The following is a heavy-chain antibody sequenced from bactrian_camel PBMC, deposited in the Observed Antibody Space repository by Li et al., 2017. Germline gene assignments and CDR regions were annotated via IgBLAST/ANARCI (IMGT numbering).Heavy chain of an antibody. D-gene: IGHD2*01. CDR2: IAKNGSA. CDR1: GSTFSNHC. V-gene: IGHV3S53*01. J-gene: IGHJ4*01. Sequence: HVQLVESGGGSVQAEGSLRLSCANSGSTFSNHCLGWYRQRSSQELVAIIAKNGSAIYADSVKGRSTISRDETKTTVRLQMNNLKSDDTDKYYCGATVTPSGTCINSVRHWGQGTQVTVS. CDR3: GATVTPSGTCINSVRH.